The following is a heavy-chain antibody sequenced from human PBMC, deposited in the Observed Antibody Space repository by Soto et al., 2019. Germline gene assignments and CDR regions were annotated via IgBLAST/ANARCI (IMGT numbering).Heavy chain of an antibody. CDR1: GGTFSTSS. D-gene: IGHD4-17*01. CDR3: ARGHEYGGNSEAFDI. V-gene: IGHV1-69*14. Sequence: QVLLVQSGAEMKKPGSSVKVSCKASGGTFSTSSINWVRQAPGQRPEWMGNILPIFGTADYAQKFQGRVTITEDKSTNTAYMELRSLLSEDTVVYYCARGHEYGGNSEAFDIWGQGTVVTVSS. CDR2: ILPIFGTA. J-gene: IGHJ3*02.